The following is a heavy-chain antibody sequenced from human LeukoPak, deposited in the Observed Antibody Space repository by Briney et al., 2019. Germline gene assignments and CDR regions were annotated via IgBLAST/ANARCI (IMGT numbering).Heavy chain of an antibody. Sequence: PSETLSLTCTVSGGSISGYYWSWIRQPPGKGLEWIGYIYYSGSTNYNPSLESRVTISVDTSNNQFSLKLSSVTAADTAVYYCARGDYGDQGAFDIWGQGTMVTVSS. V-gene: IGHV4-59*12. CDR2: IYYSGST. CDR1: GGSISGYY. J-gene: IGHJ3*02. D-gene: IGHD4-17*01. CDR3: ARGDYGDQGAFDI.